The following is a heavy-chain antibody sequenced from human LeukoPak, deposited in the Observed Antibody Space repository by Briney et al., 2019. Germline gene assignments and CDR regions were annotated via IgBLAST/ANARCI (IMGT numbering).Heavy chain of an antibody. J-gene: IGHJ6*03. CDR2: IIPIFGTA. CDR1: GGTFSSYA. CDR3: ARNPMIRGLSPGDYYYYMDV. V-gene: IGHV1-69*13. Sequence: ASVKVSCKASGGTFSSYAISWVRQAPGQGLEWMGGIIPIFGTANYAQKFQGRVTITADESTSTAYMELSSLRSEDTAVYYCARNPMIRGLSPGDYYYYMDVWGKGTTVTISS. D-gene: IGHD3-10*01.